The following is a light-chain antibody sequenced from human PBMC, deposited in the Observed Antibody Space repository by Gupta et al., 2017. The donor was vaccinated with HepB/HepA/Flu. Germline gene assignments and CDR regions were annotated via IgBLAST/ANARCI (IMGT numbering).Light chain of an antibody. J-gene: IGKJ1*01. Sequence: DIVMTQSPASLAVSLGERATINCKSSQSLLYSPNKKNFLAWYQQKPGQPPKLLIHWASTRESGVPDRFSGSGSVTDFTLTISSLQAEDVAVYFCQQYHVSPWTFGQGTKVEIK. CDR3: QQYHVSPWT. CDR2: WAS. V-gene: IGKV4-1*01. CDR1: QSLLYSPNKKNF.